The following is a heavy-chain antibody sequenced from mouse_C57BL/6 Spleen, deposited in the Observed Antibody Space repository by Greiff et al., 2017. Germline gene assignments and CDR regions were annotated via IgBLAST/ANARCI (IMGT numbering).Heavy chain of an antibody. J-gene: IGHJ2*01. CDR3: ARSNDYDEEGFDY. CDR2: IYPGSGST. Sequence: QVQLQQSGAELVKPGASVKMSCKASGYTFTSYWITWVKQRPGQGLEWIGDIYPGSGSTNYNEKFKSKATLTVDTSSSTAYMQLSSLTSEDSAVYYCARSNDYDEEGFDYWGQGTTLTVSS. D-gene: IGHD2-4*01. CDR1: GYTFTSYW. V-gene: IGHV1-55*01.